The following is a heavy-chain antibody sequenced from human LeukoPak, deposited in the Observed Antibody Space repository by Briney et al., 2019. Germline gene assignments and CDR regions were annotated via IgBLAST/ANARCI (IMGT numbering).Heavy chain of an antibody. D-gene: IGHD6-13*01. J-gene: IGHJ4*02. CDR3: ARARKPRIAAAGLDY. V-gene: IGHV3-23*01. Sequence: GGSLRLSCAASGFTFSSYAMSWVRQAPGKGLEWVSAISGSGGSTYYADSVKGRFTISRDNSKNTLYLQMNSLRAEDTAVYYCARARKPRIAAAGLDYWGQGTLVTVSS. CDR2: ISGSGGST. CDR1: GFTFSSYA.